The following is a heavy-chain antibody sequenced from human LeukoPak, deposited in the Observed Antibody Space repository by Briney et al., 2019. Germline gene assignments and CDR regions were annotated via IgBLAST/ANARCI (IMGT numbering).Heavy chain of an antibody. CDR3: ARISRDGYIFDY. J-gene: IGHJ4*02. Sequence: GSSVKVSCKASGGTFSSYAISWVRQAPGQGLEWMGGIIPIFGTANYAQKFQGRVTITTDESTSTAYMELSSLRSEDTAVHYCARISRDGYIFDYWGQGTLVTVSS. V-gene: IGHV1-69*05. D-gene: IGHD5-24*01. CDR2: IIPIFGTA. CDR1: GGTFSSYA.